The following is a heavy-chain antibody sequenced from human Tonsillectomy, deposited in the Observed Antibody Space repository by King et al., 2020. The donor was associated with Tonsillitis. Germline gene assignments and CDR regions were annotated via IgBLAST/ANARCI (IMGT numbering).Heavy chain of an antibody. CDR1: GGTFNNYA. D-gene: IGHD2-2*01. J-gene: IGHJ6*01. V-gene: IGHV1-69*09. CDR3: ATYCRRASCSMKAGRGMDG. CDR2: IIPILGTA. Sequence: VQLVESGAEVKRPGSSVKVSCKASGGTFNNYAITWVRQAPGHGLEWMGRIIPILGTAIHAQRLQDRVTITADTSTTTAYMELRSLRSEDTAVYYCATYCRRASCSMKAGRGMDGWGQGTTVTLYS.